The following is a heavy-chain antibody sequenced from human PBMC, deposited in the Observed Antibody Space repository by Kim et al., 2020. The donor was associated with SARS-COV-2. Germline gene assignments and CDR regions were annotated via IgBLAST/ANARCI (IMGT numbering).Heavy chain of an antibody. CDR3: ARGEADYGMDF. CDR1: GFSFSTYS. CDR2: ISSTSSYI. V-gene: IGHV3-21*01. Sequence: GGSLRLSCAASGFSFSTYSMNWVRQAPGKGLEWVSSISSTSSYIYYADSVKGRFTISRDDARNSLYLQMNSLRAEDTAVYYCARGEADYGMDFWGQGTTVTVSS. J-gene: IGHJ6*02. D-gene: IGHD1-26*01.